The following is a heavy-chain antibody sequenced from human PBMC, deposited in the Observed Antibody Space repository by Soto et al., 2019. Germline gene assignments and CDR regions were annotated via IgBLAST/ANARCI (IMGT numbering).Heavy chain of an antibody. D-gene: IGHD3-9*01. CDR2: IIPIFGTA. Sequence: QVQLVQSGAEVKKPGSSVKVSCKASGGTFSSYAISWVRQAPGQGLEWMGGIIPIFGTANYAQKFQGRVTITADKSTSTAYMELSSLRSEDTAVYYCARDLSNLYYDILTGPPEVYWGQGTLVTVSS. J-gene: IGHJ4*02. V-gene: IGHV1-69*06. CDR3: ARDLSNLYYDILTGPPEVY. CDR1: GGTFSSYA.